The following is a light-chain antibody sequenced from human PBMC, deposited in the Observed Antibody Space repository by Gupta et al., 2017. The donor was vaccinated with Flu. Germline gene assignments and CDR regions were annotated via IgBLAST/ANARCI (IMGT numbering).Light chain of an antibody. V-gene: IGKV1-5*03. Sequence: PSTLSAYVGDRVTITCRASQSLSSWLAWYQQKPGKAPNLLIYKASNLESGVPSRFSGSGSGTEFTLTISSLQPDDFATYYCQQYDSYSLTFGGGTKVEIK. J-gene: IGKJ4*01. CDR3: QQYDSYSLT. CDR2: KAS. CDR1: QSLSSW.